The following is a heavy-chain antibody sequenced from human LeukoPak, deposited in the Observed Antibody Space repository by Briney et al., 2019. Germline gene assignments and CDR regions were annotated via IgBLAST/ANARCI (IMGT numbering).Heavy chain of an antibody. J-gene: IGHJ3*02. D-gene: IGHD6-13*01. V-gene: IGHV3-48*03. CDR2: ISSGSTI. Sequence: GGSLRLSCAASAFTFSSYEMNWVRQAPGKGLEWVSYISSGSTIYYADSVKGRLTISRANAKNSLYLQMNSLRAEDTAVYYCARVSGKQSSSWYAFDIWGQGTMVTVSS. CDR1: AFTFSSYE. CDR3: ARVSGKQSSSWYAFDI.